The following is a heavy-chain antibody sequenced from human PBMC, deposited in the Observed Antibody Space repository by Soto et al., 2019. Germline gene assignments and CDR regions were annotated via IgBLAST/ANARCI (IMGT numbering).Heavy chain of an antibody. CDR1: GFTFSSYG. V-gene: IGHV3-30*18. D-gene: IGHD1-26*01. CDR3: AKDRGLVGARGFYY. CDR2: ISYDGSNK. J-gene: IGHJ4*02. Sequence: QVQLVESGGGVVQPGRSLRLSCAASGFTFSSYGMHWVRQAPGKGLEWVAVISYDGSNKYYADSVKGRFTISRDNSKNTLHLQMNSLRAEDTAVYYCAKDRGLVGARGFYYWGQGTLVTVSS.